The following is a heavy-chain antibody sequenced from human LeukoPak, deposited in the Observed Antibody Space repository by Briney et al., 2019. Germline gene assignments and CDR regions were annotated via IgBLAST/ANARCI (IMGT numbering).Heavy chain of an antibody. D-gene: IGHD2-15*01. J-gene: IGHJ4*02. V-gene: IGHV3-23*01. CDR1: GFTFSSYA. CDR3: AKDGPDIVVVVAATYVSFYFDY. Sequence: GGSLRLSCAASGFTFSSYAMSWVRQAPGKGLELVSAISGSGGSTYYADSVKGRFTISRDNSKNTLYLQMNSLRAEDTAVYYCAKDGPDIVVVVAATYVSFYFDYWGQGTLVTVSS. CDR2: ISGSGGST.